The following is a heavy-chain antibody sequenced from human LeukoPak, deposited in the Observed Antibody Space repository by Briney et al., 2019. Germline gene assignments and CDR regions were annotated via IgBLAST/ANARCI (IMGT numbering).Heavy chain of an antibody. Sequence: GASVKVSCKASGYIFTGYYMHWVRQAPGQGLEWMGIINPSGGTTNYAQKFRGRVTMTTDTSTSTAYMELRSLRSDDTAVYYCARASLTERWFDPWGQGTLVTVSS. V-gene: IGHV1-46*01. D-gene: IGHD3-9*01. CDR3: ARASLTERWFDP. CDR1: GYIFTGYY. CDR2: INPSGGTT. J-gene: IGHJ5*02.